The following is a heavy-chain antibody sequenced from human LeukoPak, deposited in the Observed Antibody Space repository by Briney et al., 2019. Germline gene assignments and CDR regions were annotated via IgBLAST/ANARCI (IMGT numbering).Heavy chain of an antibody. J-gene: IGHJ4*02. D-gene: IGHD6-19*01. CDR2: ISSSSSYI. V-gene: IGHV3-21*04. Sequence: GGSLRLSCAASGFTFSSYSMNWVRQAPGKGLEWVSSISSSSSYIYHADSVKGRFTISRDNAKNSLYLQMNSLRAEDTAVYYCASRSSGFTGYFDYWGQGTLVTVSS. CDR1: GFTFSSYS. CDR3: ASRSSGFTGYFDY.